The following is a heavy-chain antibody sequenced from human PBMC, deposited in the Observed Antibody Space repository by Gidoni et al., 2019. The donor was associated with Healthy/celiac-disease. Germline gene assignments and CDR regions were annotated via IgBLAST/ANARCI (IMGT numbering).Heavy chain of an antibody. CDR1: AFTFSSYS. D-gene: IGHD6-6*01. CDR3: ATYSSIAARPGWYFDL. Sequence: EVKLVESGGGLVQPGGSLRLPCAASAFTFSSYSMNWVRQAPGKGLEWVSYISSSSSTIYYADSVKGRFTISRDNAKNSLYLQMNSLRDEDTAVYYCATYSSIAARPGWYFDLWGRGTLVTVSS. V-gene: IGHV3-48*02. J-gene: IGHJ2*01. CDR2: ISSSSSTI.